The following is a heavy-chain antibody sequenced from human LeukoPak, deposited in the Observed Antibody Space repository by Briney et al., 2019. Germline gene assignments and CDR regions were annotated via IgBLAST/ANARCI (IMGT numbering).Heavy chain of an antibody. CDR2: IYHSGST. Sequence: SETLSLTCTVSGASINNYYWSWIRQPPGKGLEWIGSIYHSGSTYYNPSLKSRVTISVDTSKNQFSLKLSSVTAADTAVYYCARGVHYYFDYWGQGTLVTVSS. J-gene: IGHJ4*02. CDR1: GASINNYY. CDR3: ARGVHYYFDY. V-gene: IGHV4-59*12.